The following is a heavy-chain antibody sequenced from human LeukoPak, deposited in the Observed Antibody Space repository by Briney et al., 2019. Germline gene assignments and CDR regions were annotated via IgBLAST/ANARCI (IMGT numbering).Heavy chain of an antibody. CDR3: ARGVQNYYDSSGYYYGY. V-gene: IGHV4-39*07. J-gene: IGHJ4*02. D-gene: IGHD3-22*01. CDR2: INHSGST. Sequence: PSETLSLTCTVSGGSISSGVYYWSWIRQPPGKGLEWIGEINHSGSTNYNPSLKSRVTISVDTSKNQFSLKLSSVTAADTAVYYCARGVQNYYDSSGYYYGYWGQGTLVTVSS. CDR1: GGSISSGVYY.